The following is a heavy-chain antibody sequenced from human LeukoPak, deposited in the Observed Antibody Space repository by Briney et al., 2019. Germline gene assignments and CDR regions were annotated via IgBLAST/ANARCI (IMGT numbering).Heavy chain of an antibody. CDR1: GGSIRSSYYY. V-gene: IGHV4-39*01. D-gene: IGHD5-24*01. CDR2: IYDSGST. J-gene: IGHJ6*02. CDR3: ARGRRWLQFLNYYYGMDV. Sequence: SETLSLTCTVSGGSIRSSYYYWGWIRQPPGKGLEWIGSIYDSGSTYYNPSLKSRVTISVDTSKNQFSLKLNSVTAADTAVYYCARGRRWLQFLNYYYGMDVWGQGTTVTVSS.